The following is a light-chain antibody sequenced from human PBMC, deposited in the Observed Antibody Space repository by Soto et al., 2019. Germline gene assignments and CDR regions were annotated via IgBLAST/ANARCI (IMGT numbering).Light chain of an antibody. CDR2: LNNDGSH. J-gene: IGLJ2*01. CDR3: QTWGSGIPRV. V-gene: IGLV4-69*01. CDR1: SGHSNYA. Sequence: QLVLTQPPSASASLGASVKLTCTLSSGHSNYAIAWHQQRPEKGPRYLMKLNNDGSHIRGDGIPDRFSGSSSGAERYLTISSLPSQDEADYYCQTWGSGIPRVFGGGTKLTV.